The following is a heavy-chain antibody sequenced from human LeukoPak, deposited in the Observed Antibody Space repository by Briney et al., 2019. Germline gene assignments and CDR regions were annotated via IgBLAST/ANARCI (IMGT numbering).Heavy chain of an antibody. V-gene: IGHV3-23*01. J-gene: IGHJ4*02. CDR1: GFTFSSYA. Sequence: GGSLRLSCAASGFTFSSYAMSWVRQAPGKGLEWVSALSSSGDSAYYADSVKGRFTISRDNSKNTLFLQMNSLSAEDTALYFCAKGGSSSWYSFDYWGQGTLVTVSS. CDR2: LSSSGDSA. D-gene: IGHD6-13*01. CDR3: AKGGSSSWYSFDY.